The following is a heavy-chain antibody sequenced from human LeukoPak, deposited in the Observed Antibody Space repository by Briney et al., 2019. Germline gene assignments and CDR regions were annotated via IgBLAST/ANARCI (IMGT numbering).Heavy chain of an antibody. V-gene: IGHV1-69-2*01. Sequence: GASVKVSCKVSGYTFTDYYMHWVQQAPGKGLEWMGLVDPEDGETIYAEKFQGRVTITADTSTDTAYMELSSLRSEDTAVYYCATLDTAMVNGVDYWGQGTLVTVSS. D-gene: IGHD5-18*01. CDR3: ATLDTAMVNGVDY. J-gene: IGHJ4*02. CDR1: GYTFTDYY. CDR2: VDPEDGET.